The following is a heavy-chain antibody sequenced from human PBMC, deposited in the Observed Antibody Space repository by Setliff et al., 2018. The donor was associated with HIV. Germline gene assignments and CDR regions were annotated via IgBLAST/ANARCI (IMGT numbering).Heavy chain of an antibody. CDR1: GYTFTKYD. CDR2: INTYTGDA. J-gene: IGHJ6*03. D-gene: IGHD3-9*01. Sequence: ASVKASCKASGYTFTKYDINWVRQAPGQGPEWIGWINTYTGDATYAPGFKGRFILSVDTSVSTAYLEISGLKVEDSAIYYCARDSSEYYDILTGEYHNMDVWGKGTSVTVSS. CDR3: ARDSSEYYDILTGEYHNMDV. V-gene: IGHV7-4-1*02.